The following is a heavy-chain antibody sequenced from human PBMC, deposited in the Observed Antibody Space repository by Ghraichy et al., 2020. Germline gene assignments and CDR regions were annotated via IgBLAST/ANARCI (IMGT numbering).Heavy chain of an antibody. V-gene: IGHV4-59*01. CDR2: IYYSGST. CDR3: ARDRAGAGSYGMSGMDV. D-gene: IGHD5-18*01. Sequence: SETLSLTCTVSGGSISSYYWSWIRQPPGKGLEWIGYIYYSGSTNYNPSLKSRVTISVDTSKNQFSLKLSSVTAADTAVYYCARDRAGAGSYGMSGMDVWGQGTTVTVSS. CDR1: GGSISSYY. J-gene: IGHJ6*02.